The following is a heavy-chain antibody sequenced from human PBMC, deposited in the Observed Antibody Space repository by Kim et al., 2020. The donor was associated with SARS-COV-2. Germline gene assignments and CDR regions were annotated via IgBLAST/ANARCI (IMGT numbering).Heavy chain of an antibody. CDR2: MNPNSGNT. D-gene: IGHD2-15*01. J-gene: IGHJ5*02. V-gene: IGHV1-8*01. Sequence: ASVKVSCKASGYTFTRYDINWVRQAAGQGLEGMGWMNPNSGNTGHAQKFQGRVTMTRNTSISTAYMELSSLRSEDTAVYYCARGLGYCSDGSCPNWFDPWGQGTLVTVSS. CDR3: ARGLGYCSDGSCPNWFDP. CDR1: GYTFTRYD.